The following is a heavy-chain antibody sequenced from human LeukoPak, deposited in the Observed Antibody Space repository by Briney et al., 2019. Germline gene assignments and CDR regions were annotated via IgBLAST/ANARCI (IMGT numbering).Heavy chain of an antibody. Sequence: GGSLRLSCAASGFTFSSYAMHWVRQAPGKGLEWVAVISYDGSNKYYADSVKGRFTISRDNAKNSLYLQMNNLRVEDTAVYYCARDRGDGYNIHFDYWGQGILVIASS. CDR2: ISYDGSNK. D-gene: IGHD5-24*01. CDR1: GFTFSSYA. J-gene: IGHJ4*02. V-gene: IGHV3-30*04. CDR3: ARDRGDGYNIHFDY.